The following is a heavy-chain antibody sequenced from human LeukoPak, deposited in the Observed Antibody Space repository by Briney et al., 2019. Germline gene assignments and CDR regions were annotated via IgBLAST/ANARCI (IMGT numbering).Heavy chain of an antibody. Sequence: GGSLRLSCAASGFTFGSFGMHWVRQAPGKGLEWVTVTSYDGNEKYYADSVKGRFTISRDNSKNTVYLRMNSLRAEDTAVYYCATGGTRAATGRMGFWGQGTLVTVSS. V-gene: IGHV3-30*03. D-gene: IGHD6-25*01. CDR3: ATGGTRAATGRMGF. CDR2: TSYDGNEK. CDR1: GFTFGSFG. J-gene: IGHJ4*02.